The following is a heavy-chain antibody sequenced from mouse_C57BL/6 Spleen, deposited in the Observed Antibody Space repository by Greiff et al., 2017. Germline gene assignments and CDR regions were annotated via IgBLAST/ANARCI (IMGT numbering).Heavy chain of an antibody. CDR1: GYTFTDYE. D-gene: IGHD4-1*01. V-gene: IGHV1-15*01. CDR3: TRSGSNWDVVYAMDY. Sequence: VQLQQSGAELVRPGASVTLSCKASGYTFTDYEMHWVKQTPVHGLEWIGAIDPETGGTAYNQKFKGKAILTADKSSITAYMELRSLTSEDSAVYYCTRSGSNWDVVYAMDYWGQGTSVTVSS. J-gene: IGHJ4*01. CDR2: IDPETGGT.